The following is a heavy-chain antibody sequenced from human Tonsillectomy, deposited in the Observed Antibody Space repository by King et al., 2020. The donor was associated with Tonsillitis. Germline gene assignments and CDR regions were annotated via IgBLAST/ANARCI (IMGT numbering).Heavy chain of an antibody. Sequence: VQLQQWGAGLLKPSETLSLTCAVYGGSFSGYYWSWIRQPPGKGLEWIGEIDHSGSSTNYNPSLKSRVTISVDTSKNQFSLKLSSVTAADTAVYYCARRRYFDYWGQGTLVTVPS. J-gene: IGHJ4*02. CDR2: IDHSGSST. CDR1: GGSFSGYY. V-gene: IGHV4-34*01. CDR3: ARRRYFDY.